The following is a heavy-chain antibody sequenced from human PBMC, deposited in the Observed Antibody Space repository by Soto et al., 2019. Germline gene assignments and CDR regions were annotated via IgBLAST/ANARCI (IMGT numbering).Heavy chain of an antibody. CDR1: GYTFTKYD. CDR2: MNPTSGNT. J-gene: IGHJ5*01. D-gene: IGHD2-2*01. V-gene: IGHV1-8*01. Sequence: QVQLVQSGAEVKTPGASVKVSCKASGYTFTKYDMNWVRQAPGQGLEWMGWMNPTSGNTGYAQKFQGRITMTWDTAIAIAHMELSSLRNEDTAVYYCARSDGHAFNWLDSWGQGTLVTVSA. CDR3: ARSDGHAFNWLDS.